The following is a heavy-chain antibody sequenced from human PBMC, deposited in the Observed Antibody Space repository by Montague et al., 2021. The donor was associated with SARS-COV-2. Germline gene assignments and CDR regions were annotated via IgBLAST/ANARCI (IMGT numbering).Heavy chain of an antibody. CDR1: GGSISSYY. CDR2: IYYSGST. J-gene: IGHJ4*02. Sequence: SETLSLTCTVSGGSISSYYWSWIRQPPGKGLEWIGYIYYSGSTNSNPSLKSRVTISVDTSKNQFSLKLSSVTAAATAVYYCARGTAAGTNFDYWGQGTLVTVSS. D-gene: IGHD6-13*01. CDR3: ARGTAAGTNFDY. V-gene: IGHV4-59*01.